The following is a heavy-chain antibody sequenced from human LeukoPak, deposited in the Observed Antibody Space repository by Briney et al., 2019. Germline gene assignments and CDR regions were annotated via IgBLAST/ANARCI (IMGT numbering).Heavy chain of an antibody. Sequence: SETLSLTCTVSGGSISSYYWSWTRQPAGKGLEWIGRIYTSGSTNYNPSLKSRVTISVDTSKNQFSLKLSSVTAADTAVYYCARTTEGGYTYDYFYYYYMDVWGKGTTVTISS. D-gene: IGHD5-18*01. V-gene: IGHV4-4*07. CDR3: ARTTEGGYTYDYFYYYYMDV. J-gene: IGHJ6*03. CDR2: IYTSGST. CDR1: GGSISSYY.